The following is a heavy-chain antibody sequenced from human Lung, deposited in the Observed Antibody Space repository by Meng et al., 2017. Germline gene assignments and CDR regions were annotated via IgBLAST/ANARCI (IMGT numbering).Heavy chain of an antibody. J-gene: IGHJ4*02. CDR1: GYTFTAYW. CDR2: IDPGSGGT. D-gene: IGHD6-13*01. CDR3: VRDEDISAAGKLFGDY. Sequence: SVNVSCKPSGYTFTAYWLHWVRLAPGQGLEWMGRIDPGSGGTQYPQNFQGRVLMTRDTSISTTYMELSGLRSDDTAVYYCVRDEDISAAGKLFGDYWGQGTLVTVSS. V-gene: IGHV1-2*06.